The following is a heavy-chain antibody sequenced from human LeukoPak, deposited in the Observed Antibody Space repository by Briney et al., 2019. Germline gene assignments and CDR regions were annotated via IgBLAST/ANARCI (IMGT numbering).Heavy chain of an antibody. CDR3: ARQNTGQLDY. J-gene: IGHJ4*02. D-gene: IGHD2-8*02. V-gene: IGHV1-2*02. CDR2: INAKSGDT. CDR1: GYTFTDYY. Sequence: ASVKVSCKASGYTFTDYYMHWVRQAPGQGLEWMGWINAKSGDTKYAQKFQARVTMTRDTSITTTFMEVSRLSSDDTAVYYCARQNTGQLDYWGQGTLVTVSS.